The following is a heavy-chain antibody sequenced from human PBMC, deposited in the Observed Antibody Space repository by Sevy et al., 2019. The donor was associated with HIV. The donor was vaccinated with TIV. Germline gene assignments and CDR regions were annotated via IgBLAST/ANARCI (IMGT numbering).Heavy chain of an antibody. CDR3: AKTGTTQLDY. CDR2: IRYDGGNK. J-gene: IGHJ4*02. Sequence: GGSLRLSCVASGFTFSRFGMHWVRQAPGKGLEWVAFIRYDGGNKYYVDSVKGRFTISRDNSKNTLYLQMDALRAEDTAVYYCAKTGTTQLDYWGQGTLVTVSS. V-gene: IGHV3-30*02. D-gene: IGHD1-7*01. CDR1: GFTFSRFG.